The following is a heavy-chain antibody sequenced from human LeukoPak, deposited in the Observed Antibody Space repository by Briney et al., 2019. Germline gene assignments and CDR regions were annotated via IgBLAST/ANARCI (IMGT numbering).Heavy chain of an antibody. CDR3: ARDPQAAGYFDY. CDR2: VYHSGST. J-gene: IGHJ4*02. Sequence: PSGTLSLTCAVSGDSISTNHWWSWVRQPPGKGLEWIGEVYHSGSTNYNPSLKSRVTISVGKSKNLFSLKLTSVTAADTAVYYCARDPQAAGYFDYWGQGTLVTVSS. D-gene: IGHD3-10*01. CDR1: GDSISTNHW. V-gene: IGHV4-4*02.